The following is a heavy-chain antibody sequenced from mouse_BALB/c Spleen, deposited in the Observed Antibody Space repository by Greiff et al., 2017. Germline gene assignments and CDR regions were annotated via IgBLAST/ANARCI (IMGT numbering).Heavy chain of an antibody. J-gene: IGHJ4*01. Sequence: EVQLQESGPSLVKPSQTLSLTCSVTGDSITSGYWNWIRNFPGNKLEYMGYISYSGSTYYNPSLKSRISITRDTSKNQYYLQLNSVTTEDTATYYCARYARYGKPYYAMDYWGQGTSVTVSS. V-gene: IGHV3-8*02. CDR1: GDSITSGY. D-gene: IGHD2-14*01. CDR3: ARYARYGKPYYAMDY. CDR2: ISYSGST.